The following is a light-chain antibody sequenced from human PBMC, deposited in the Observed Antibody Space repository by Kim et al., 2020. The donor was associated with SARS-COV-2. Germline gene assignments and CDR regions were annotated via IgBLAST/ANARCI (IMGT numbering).Light chain of an antibody. J-gene: IGLJ1*01. CDR3: QVWDSSSDHPGV. CDR2: YDS. CDR1: NIGSKG. Sequence: PGKTARITCGGNNIGSKGVHWYQQKPGQAPVLVMYYDSDRPAGIPERFSGSNSGNTATLTISRVEAGDEADYYCQVWDSSSDHPGVFGTGTKVTVL. V-gene: IGLV3-21*04.